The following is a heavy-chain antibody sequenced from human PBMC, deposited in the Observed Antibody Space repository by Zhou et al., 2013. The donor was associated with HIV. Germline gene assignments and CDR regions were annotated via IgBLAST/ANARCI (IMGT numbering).Heavy chain of an antibody. CDR1: GYTLTDFG. V-gene: IGHV1-18*01. Sequence: QVQLVQSGAEVKRPGASVKVSCKASGYTLTDFGVSWVRQAPGQGLQWVAWISSFRGHTNSAQQLQGRVSVTTDTSTNTAYMELRSLRSDDTAVYYCARALSARWIGGGFFYMDVWGKGTTVTVS. D-gene: IGHD6-25*01. J-gene: IGHJ6*03. CDR2: ISSFRGHT. CDR3: ARALSARWIGGGFFYMDV.